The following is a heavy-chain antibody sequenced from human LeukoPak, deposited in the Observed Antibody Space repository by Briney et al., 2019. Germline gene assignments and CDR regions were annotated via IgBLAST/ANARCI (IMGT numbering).Heavy chain of an antibody. CDR3: ARGRTCDWSIDTFDT. Sequence: SSYSWGWIRQPPGKGLEWVSGISNNGDETYYAESVRGRLTISGDTPKNTLYLQMSSLRVEDTALYYCARGRTCDWSIDTFDTWGQGTMVTVSS. D-gene: IGHD3-9*01. CDR2: ISNNGDET. V-gene: IGHV3-23*01. CDR1: SSYS. J-gene: IGHJ3*02.